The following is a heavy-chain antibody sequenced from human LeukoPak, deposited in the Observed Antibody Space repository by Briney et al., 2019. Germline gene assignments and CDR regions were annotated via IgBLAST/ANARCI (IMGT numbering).Heavy chain of an antibody. CDR3: VRTLGYCSSTSCPEYFDL. J-gene: IGHJ2*01. CDR2: ISAYNGNT. Sequence: GASVKVSCXASGYTFTSYGISWVRQAPGQGLEWMGWISAYNGNTNYAQKLQGRVTMTTDTSTSTAYMELRSLRSDDTAVYYCVRTLGYCSSTSCPEYFDLWGRGTLVTVSS. V-gene: IGHV1-18*01. CDR1: GYTFTSYG. D-gene: IGHD2-2*01.